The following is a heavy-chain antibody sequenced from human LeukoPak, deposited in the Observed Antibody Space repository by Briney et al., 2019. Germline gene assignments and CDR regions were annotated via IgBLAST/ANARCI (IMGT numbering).Heavy chain of an antibody. CDR2: ITDSGGST. D-gene: IGHD5-12*01. V-gene: IGHV3-23*01. CDR1: GFTFSSYA. J-gene: IGHJ4*02. CDR3: AREDEYSGYDS. Sequence: GGSLRLSCAASGFTFSSYAMSWVRQAPGKGLEWVSAITDSGGSTYYADSVKGRFTISRDNAKNSLYLQMNSLRAEDTALYHCAREDEYSGYDSWGQGTLVTVSS.